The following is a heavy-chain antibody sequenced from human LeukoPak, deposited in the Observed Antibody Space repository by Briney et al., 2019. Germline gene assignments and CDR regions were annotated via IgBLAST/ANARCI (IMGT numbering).Heavy chain of an antibody. V-gene: IGHV4-30-2*01. CDR1: GGSISSGGYS. D-gene: IGHD6-19*01. CDR3: ARRRLGGWYAFDY. Sequence: SETLSLTCAVSGGSISSGGYSWSWIRQPPGKGLEWIGYIYHSGSTYYNPSLKSRVTISVDRSKNQFSLKLSSVTAADTAVYYCARRRLGGWYAFDYWGQGTLVTVSS. CDR2: IYHSGST. J-gene: IGHJ4*02.